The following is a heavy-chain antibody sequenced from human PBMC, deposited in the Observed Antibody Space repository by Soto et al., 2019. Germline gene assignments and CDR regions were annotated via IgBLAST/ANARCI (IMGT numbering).Heavy chain of an antibody. V-gene: IGHV4-39*01. J-gene: IGHJ5*02. Sequence: PSETLSLTCSVSGGSISSSSYYWGWIRQPPGKGLEWIGSIYYSGSTYYNPSLKSRVTISVDTSKNQFSLKLSSVTAADTAVYYCERLLSYYDILTGYYRSWFDPRGKGTLATVSS. CDR2: IYYSGST. D-gene: IGHD3-9*01. CDR1: GGSISSSSYY. CDR3: ERLLSYYDILTGYYRSWFDP.